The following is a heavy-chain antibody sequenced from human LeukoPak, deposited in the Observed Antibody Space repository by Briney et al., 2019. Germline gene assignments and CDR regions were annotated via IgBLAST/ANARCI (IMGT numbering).Heavy chain of an antibody. Sequence: PGGSLRLSCAASGLTFSDYCMTWVRQAPGKGLFWVSGINAGGGRTYYADSVKGRFSISRDNSRNTRYMQMNSLRAEDTAVYYCAKDAAGPEYWGEGTLVTVSS. CDR2: INAGGGRT. D-gene: IGHD6-13*01. V-gene: IGHV3-23*01. CDR1: GLTFSDYC. CDR3: AKDAAGPEY. J-gene: IGHJ4*02.